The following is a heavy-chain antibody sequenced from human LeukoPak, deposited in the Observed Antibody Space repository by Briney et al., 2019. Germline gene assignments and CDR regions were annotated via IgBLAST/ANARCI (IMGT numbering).Heavy chain of an antibody. CDR3: ARALGSTSYYGMDA. CDR1: GGSISSSSYY. D-gene: IGHD2-2*01. Sequence: SETLSLTCTVSGGSISSSSYYWGWIRQPPGKGLEWIGSIYYSGSTYYNPSLKSRVTISVDTSKKQFSLRLSSVTAADTAVYYCARALGSTSYYGMDAWGKGTTVTVAS. CDR2: IYYSGST. V-gene: IGHV4-39*07. J-gene: IGHJ6*04.